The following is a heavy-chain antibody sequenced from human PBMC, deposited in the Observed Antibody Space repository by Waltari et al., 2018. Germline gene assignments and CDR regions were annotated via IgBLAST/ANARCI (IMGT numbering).Heavy chain of an antibody. D-gene: IGHD3-22*01. CDR2: MNPNRGNT. J-gene: IGHJ5*02. CDR3: ARGYDYSESSGYSNWFDP. Sequence: QVQLVQSGAEVKKPGASVKVSCKASGYTFTSYDINWVRQATGQGLEGMGWMNPNRGNTGYAQKFHGRGTLTRNTSISTAYMERSSLRSEDTAVYYCARGYDYSESSGYSNWFDPWGQGTLVTVSS. CDR1: GYTFTSYD. V-gene: IGHV1-8*01.